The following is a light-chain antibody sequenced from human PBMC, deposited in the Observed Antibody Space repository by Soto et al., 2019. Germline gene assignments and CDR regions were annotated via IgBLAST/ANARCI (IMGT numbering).Light chain of an antibody. CDR1: QSISSY. V-gene: IGKV1-39*01. Sequence: DIQMTQSPSSLSESVGERVTITCRASQSISSYLNWYQQKPGKAPKLLIYAASSLQSGVPSRFSGSGSGTDFTLTISSLQPEDFATYYCQQSYSTLYTFGQGTKLEIK. J-gene: IGKJ2*01. CDR3: QQSYSTLYT. CDR2: AAS.